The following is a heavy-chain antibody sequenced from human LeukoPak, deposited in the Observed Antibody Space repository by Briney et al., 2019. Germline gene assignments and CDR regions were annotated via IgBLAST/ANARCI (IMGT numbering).Heavy chain of an antibody. V-gene: IGHV3-21*01. CDR1: GFTFSSYS. Sequence: GGSLRLSCAASGFTFSSYSMNWVRQAPGKGLEWVSSISSSSYIYYADSVKGRFTISRDNAKNSLYLQMNSLRAEDTAVYYCARAARDCSGGSCPYYFDYWGQGTLVTVSS. CDR2: ISSSSYI. D-gene: IGHD2-15*01. CDR3: ARAARDCSGGSCPYYFDY. J-gene: IGHJ4*02.